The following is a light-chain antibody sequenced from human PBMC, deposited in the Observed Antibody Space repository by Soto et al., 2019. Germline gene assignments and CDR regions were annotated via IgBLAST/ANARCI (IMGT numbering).Light chain of an antibody. CDR3: NSYVGSNNYV. CDR2: EVT. CDR1: ASDIGRYNY. Sequence: QSVLTQPPSASGSPVQSVTISCIGTASDIGRYNYVSWYQHHPGKAPKLIIYEVTKRPSGVPDRFSGSKFGNTASLTVSGLQTDDEADYYCNSYVGSNNYVFGTGTQVTVL. V-gene: IGLV2-8*01. J-gene: IGLJ1*01.